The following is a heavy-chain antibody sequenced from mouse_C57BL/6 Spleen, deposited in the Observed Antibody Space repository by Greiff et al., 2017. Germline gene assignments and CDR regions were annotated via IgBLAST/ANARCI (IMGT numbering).Heavy chain of an antibody. CDR3: ARSRDGYFWYFDV. D-gene: IGHD2-3*01. V-gene: IGHV1-69*01. Sequence: QVQLQQPGAELVMPGASVKLSCKASGYTFTSYWMHWVKQRPGQGLEWIGEIDPSDSYTNYNQKFKGKSTLTVDKSSSTAYMQLSSLTSEDSAVYYCARSRDGYFWYFDVGGTGTTVTVSS. CDR2: IDPSDSYT. J-gene: IGHJ1*03. CDR1: GYTFTSYW.